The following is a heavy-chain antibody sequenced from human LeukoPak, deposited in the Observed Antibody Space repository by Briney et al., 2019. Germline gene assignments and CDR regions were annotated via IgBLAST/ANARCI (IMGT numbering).Heavy chain of an antibody. CDR2: INDNGAGT. J-gene: IGHJ4*02. V-gene: IGHV3-23*01. CDR1: GFTFSSYA. Sequence: QPGGSLRLSCAASGFTFSSYAMSWVRQAPGKGLKWVSTINDNGAGTYYADSVKGRFTISRDNSKNTLYLQMNSLRAEDTAVYYCARDGSYGTSDYWGQGTLVTVSS. CDR3: ARDGSYGTSDY. D-gene: IGHD3-16*01.